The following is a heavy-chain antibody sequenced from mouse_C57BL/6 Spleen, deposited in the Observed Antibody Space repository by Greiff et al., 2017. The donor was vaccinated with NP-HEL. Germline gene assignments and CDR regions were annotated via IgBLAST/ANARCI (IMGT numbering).Heavy chain of an antibody. V-gene: IGHV10-1*01. Sequence: EVQLQESGGGLVQPKGSLKLSCAASGFSFNTYAMNWVRQAPGKGLEWVARIRSKSNNYATYYADSVKDRFTISRDDSESMLYLQMNNLKTEDTAMYYCVRAPNLYYFDYWGQGTTLTVSS. J-gene: IGHJ2*01. CDR3: VRAPNLYYFDY. D-gene: IGHD6-1*01. CDR1: GFSFNTYA. CDR2: IRSKSNNYAT.